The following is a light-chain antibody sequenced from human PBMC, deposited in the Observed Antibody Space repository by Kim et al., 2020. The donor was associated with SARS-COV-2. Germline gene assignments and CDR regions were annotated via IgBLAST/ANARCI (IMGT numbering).Light chain of an antibody. CDR1: QSLLHRNGHNN. Sequence: DIVMTQSPLSLSVTPGEPATISCRSSQSLLHRNGHNNLDWYLQKPGQSPQLLIYLGSNRASGVPDRFSVRGSGTDFTLKISRVEAEDVGVYYCMQTLQTPRTFGQGTKVEIK. CDR2: LGS. J-gene: IGKJ1*01. CDR3: MQTLQTPRT. V-gene: IGKV2-28*01.